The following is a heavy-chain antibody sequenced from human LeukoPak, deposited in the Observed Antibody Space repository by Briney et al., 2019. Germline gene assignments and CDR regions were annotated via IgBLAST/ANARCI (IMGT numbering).Heavy chain of an antibody. CDR2: IYYSGST. Sequence: PSETLSLTCTVSGGSISSGGYYWSWVRQHPGKGLEWIGYIYYSGSTYYNPSLKSRVTISVDTSKNQFSLKLSSVTAADTAVYYCARSTYTYYYGSGSSSYYFDYWGQGTLVTVSS. D-gene: IGHD3-10*01. J-gene: IGHJ4*02. CDR3: ARSTYTYYYGSGSSSYYFDY. V-gene: IGHV4-31*03. CDR1: GGSISSGGYY.